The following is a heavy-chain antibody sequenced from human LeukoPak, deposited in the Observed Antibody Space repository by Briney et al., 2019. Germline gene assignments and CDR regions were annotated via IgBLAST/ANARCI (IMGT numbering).Heavy chain of an antibody. J-gene: IGHJ3*02. CDR1: GYSFSTDW. V-gene: IGHV5-51*01. CDR3: ARLQNGAFDI. CDR2: IYPGDSDT. Sequence: GESLKISCTASGYSFSTDWIGWVRPVPGKGLAWMGIIYPGDSDTRYSPSFQGHVTISAVTSVSTAYLQWSSLKASDTAIYCCARLQNGAFDIWGQGTMVTVSS. D-gene: IGHD1-1*01.